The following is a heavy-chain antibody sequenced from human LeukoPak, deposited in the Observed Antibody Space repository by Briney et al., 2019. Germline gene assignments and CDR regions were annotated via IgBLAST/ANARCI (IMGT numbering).Heavy chain of an antibody. CDR1: GFTVSSSH. J-gene: IGHJ4*02. V-gene: IGHV3-53*01. CDR2: IYSGGST. CDR3: ARRSPIAGADPRRLED. D-gene: IGHD6-13*01. Sequence: GGSLRLSCAASGFTVSSSHMSWVRQAPGKGLEWVSIIYSGGSTSYADSVKGRFIISRDSSKNTLYLQMNSLRAEDTAVYYCARRSPIAGADPRRLEDWGQGTLVSVSS.